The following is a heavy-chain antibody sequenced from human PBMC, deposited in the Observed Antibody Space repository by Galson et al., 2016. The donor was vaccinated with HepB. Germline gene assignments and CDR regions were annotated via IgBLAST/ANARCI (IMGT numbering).Heavy chain of an antibody. CDR2: INSYGSST. V-gene: IGHV3-74*01. Sequence: FLRLSCAASGFTFSSYWLHWVRQAPVKGLVLVSRINSYGSSTSYADSVKGRFIISRDHAKNTLSPQTNSLRAEDTAVYYCARASLHMIRGVSQWYFDLWGRGTLVTVSS. CDR3: ARASLHMIRGVSQWYFDL. D-gene: IGHD3-10*01. J-gene: IGHJ2*01. CDR1: GFTFSSYW.